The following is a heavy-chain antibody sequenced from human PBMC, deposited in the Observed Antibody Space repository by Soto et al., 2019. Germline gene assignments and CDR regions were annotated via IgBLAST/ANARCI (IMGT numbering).Heavy chain of an antibody. D-gene: IGHD1-1*01. Sequence: SETLSLTCTVSGDSMNSDDSYWTWIRQHPGKGLEWIGYILDRGTTYYNPSLKSRVTISVDMSKNQFSLKLRTVTAADTAVYFCARDKYGSGCYFDSWGQGTLVTVSS. CDR2: ILDRGTT. J-gene: IGHJ4*03. V-gene: IGHV4-31*03. CDR1: GDSMNSDDSY. CDR3: ARDKYGSGCYFDS.